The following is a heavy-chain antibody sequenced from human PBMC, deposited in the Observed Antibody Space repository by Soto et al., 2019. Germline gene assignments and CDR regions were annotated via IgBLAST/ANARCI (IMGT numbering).Heavy chain of an antibody. CDR1: GGSISSGDYY. CDR2: IYYSGST. CDR3: AREGGPTSGDSGYEGMYWFDP. V-gene: IGHV4-30-4*01. D-gene: IGHD5-12*01. Sequence: QVQLQESGPGLVKPSQTLSLTCTVSGGSISSGDYYWSWIRQTPGKGLEWIGYIYYSGSTYYNPALKSRVTISVDTSKNQYSLNLSSVNAADTAVYYCAREGGPTSGDSGYEGMYWFDPWGQGTLVTVSS. J-gene: IGHJ5*02.